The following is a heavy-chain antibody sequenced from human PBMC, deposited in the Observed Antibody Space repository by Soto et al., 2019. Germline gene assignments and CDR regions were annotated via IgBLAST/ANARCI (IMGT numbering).Heavy chain of an antibody. J-gene: IGHJ6*02. CDR2: IIPIFGTA. CDR1: GGTFSSYA. CDR3: TLHYGSGSNYYYYGMDV. Sequence: QVQLVQSGAEVKKPGSSVQVSCKASGGTFSSYAISWVRQAPGQGREWMGGIIPIFGTADYAQKFQGRVTITEDESTSTAFMELSSLRTEDTAVYYCTLHYGSGSNYYYYGMDVWGQGTTVTVSS. V-gene: IGHV1-69*12. D-gene: IGHD3-10*01.